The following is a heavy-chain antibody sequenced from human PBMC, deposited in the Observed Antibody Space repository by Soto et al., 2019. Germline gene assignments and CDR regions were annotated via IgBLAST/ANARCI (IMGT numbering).Heavy chain of an antibody. V-gene: IGHV1-8*01. D-gene: IGHD3-10*01. CDR1: GYTFSNYD. Sequence: QVQLVQSGAELKKPGASVKVSCKASGYTFSNYDMNWVRQATGQGPEWIGWVNPNNGDTGYEQKFQGRVTLTTDISTTTAYMELTSLRSEDTAIYYCAKVSRKGSAIDFDYWGQGTLITVPS. CDR2: VNPNNGDT. CDR3: AKVSRKGSAIDFDY. J-gene: IGHJ4*02.